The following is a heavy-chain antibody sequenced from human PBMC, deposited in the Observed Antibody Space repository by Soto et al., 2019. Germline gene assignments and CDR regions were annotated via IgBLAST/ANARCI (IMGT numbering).Heavy chain of an antibody. CDR2: ISYDGSNK. CDR1: GFTFSSYG. J-gene: IGHJ4*01. CDR3: AKAVVVVAATGPVDY. D-gene: IGHD2-15*01. Sequence: PGGSLRLSCAASGFTFSSYGMHWVRQAPGKGLEWVAVISYDGSNKYYADSVKGRFTISRDNSKNTLYLQMNSLRAEDTAVYYCAKAVVVVAATGPVDYWGHGTLVTVSS. V-gene: IGHV3-30*18.